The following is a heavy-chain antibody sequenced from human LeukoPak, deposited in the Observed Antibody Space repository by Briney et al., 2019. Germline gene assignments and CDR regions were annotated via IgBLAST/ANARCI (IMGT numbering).Heavy chain of an antibody. CDR3: ARDGDIVVVPAAIDY. V-gene: IGHV3-7*01. J-gene: IGHJ4*02. CDR1: GFTFSSYW. D-gene: IGHD2-2*02. CDR2: IKQDGGEK. Sequence: GGSLRLSCAASGFTFSSYWMSWVRQAPGKGLEWGANIKQDGGEKYYVDSVKGRFTISRDNAKNSLYLQMNSLRAEDTAVYYCARDGDIVVVPAAIDYWGQGTLVTVSS.